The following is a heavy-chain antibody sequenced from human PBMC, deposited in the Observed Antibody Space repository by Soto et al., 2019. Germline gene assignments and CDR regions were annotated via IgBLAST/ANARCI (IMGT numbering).Heavy chain of an antibody. V-gene: IGHV4-61*08. J-gene: IGHJ3*02. Sequence: SETLSLTCTVSGGSISSGDYYWSWIRQPPGKGLEWIGYIYYSGSTNYNPSLKSRVTISVDTSKNQLSVKLSSVTAADTAVYYCASSSGNSYGYPDAFDIWGQGTMVTVSS. CDR1: GGSISSGDYY. CDR3: ASSSGNSYGYPDAFDI. D-gene: IGHD5-18*01. CDR2: IYYSGST.